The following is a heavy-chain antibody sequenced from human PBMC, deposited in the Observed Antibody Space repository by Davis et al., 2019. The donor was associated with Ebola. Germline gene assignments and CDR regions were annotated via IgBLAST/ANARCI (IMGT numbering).Heavy chain of an antibody. Sequence: GESLKISCAASGFTFSSYWMSWVRQAPGKGLEWVANIKQDGSEKYYVDSVKGRFTISRDNAKNSLYLQMNSLRAEDTALYYCAKDNGYCSGGSCYSFDYWGQGTLVTVSS. V-gene: IGHV3-7*03. CDR2: IKQDGSEK. D-gene: IGHD2-15*01. CDR3: AKDNGYCSGGSCYSFDY. CDR1: GFTFSSYW. J-gene: IGHJ4*02.